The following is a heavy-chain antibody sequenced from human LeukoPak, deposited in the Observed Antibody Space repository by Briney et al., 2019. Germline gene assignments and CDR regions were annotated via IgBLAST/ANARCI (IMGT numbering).Heavy chain of an antibody. Sequence: PGRSLRLSCAASGFTFDDYAMHWVRLAPGKGLEWVSGISWNSGSTVYVDSVKGRFTISRDNAKNSLYLQMYSLRPEDMALYYCVRDVSLGFCSGGACSAHFDYWGQGTLVIVSS. CDR3: VRDVSLGFCSGGACSAHFDY. D-gene: IGHD2-15*01. CDR2: ISWNSGST. V-gene: IGHV3-9*03. CDR1: GFTFDDYA. J-gene: IGHJ4*02.